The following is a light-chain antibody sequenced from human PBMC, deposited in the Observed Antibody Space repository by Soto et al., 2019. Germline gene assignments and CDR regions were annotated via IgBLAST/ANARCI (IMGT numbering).Light chain of an antibody. Sequence: EIVLTQSPGTLSLSPGESATLSCRASQYINTRLAWYQHRTGQAPRLLIYQNSLRAAGIPDRFSGSGSETDLNLTISRLEPEDFAVYYCHKRQSWPRTCGQGTKVDIK. CDR2: QNS. CDR3: HKRQSWPRT. J-gene: IGKJ1*01. CDR1: QYINTR. V-gene: IGKV3D-20*02.